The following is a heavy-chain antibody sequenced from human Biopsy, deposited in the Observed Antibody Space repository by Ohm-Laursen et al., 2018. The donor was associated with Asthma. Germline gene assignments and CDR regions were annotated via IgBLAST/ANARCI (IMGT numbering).Heavy chain of an antibody. V-gene: IGHV1-2*06. CDR3: ARGQKSAGDRWFDP. Sequence: ASVKVSCKASGYTFIGSHIHWVRQAPGQGFEWLGRINPNSGGTNFAQKFQGRVTMTRDTSISTAYMELSRLRSDDTAVYYCARGQKSAGDRWFDPWGQGTLVTVSS. J-gene: IGHJ5*02. D-gene: IGHD6-13*01. CDR2: INPNSGGT. CDR1: GYTFIGSH.